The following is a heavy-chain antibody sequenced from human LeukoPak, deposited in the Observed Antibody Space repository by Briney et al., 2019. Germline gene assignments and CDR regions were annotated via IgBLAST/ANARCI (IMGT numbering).Heavy chain of an antibody. CDR3: ARIDPNDYGDYGLLDY. CDR2: IYPRDGST. Sequence: ASVKVSCKASGYTFTSNYIHWVRQAPGQGLEWMGMIYPRDGSTSYAQKFQGRVTVTRDTSTSTVHMELSGLRSDDTAVYYCARIDPNDYGDYGLLDYWGQGTLVTVSS. V-gene: IGHV1-46*01. J-gene: IGHJ4*02. D-gene: IGHD4-17*01. CDR1: GYTFTSNY.